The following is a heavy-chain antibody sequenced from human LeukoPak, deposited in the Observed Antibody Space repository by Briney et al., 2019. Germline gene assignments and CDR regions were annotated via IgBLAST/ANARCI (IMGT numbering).Heavy chain of an antibody. V-gene: IGHV3-33*08. CDR3: ARERRGQDWYFVL. J-gene: IGHJ2*01. D-gene: IGHD3-16*01. CDR2: LWDDGNNK. CDR1: GFTFSDHY. Sequence: GGSLRLSCAASGFTFSDHYMDWVRQAPGRGLEWVALLWDDGNNKYCADSVKGRFTISRDISKNILYLQMNSLRVEDTALYYCARERRGQDWYFVLRGRGTLISVSS.